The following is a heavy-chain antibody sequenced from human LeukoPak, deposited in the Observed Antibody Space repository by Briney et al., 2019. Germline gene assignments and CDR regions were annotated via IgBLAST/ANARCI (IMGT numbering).Heavy chain of an antibody. D-gene: IGHD1-20*01. CDR2: TYYRSKWYN. Sequence: SQTLSLTCAISGDSVSSNSAAWNWIRQSPSRGLEWLGRTYYRSKWYNDYAVSVKSRITINPDTSKNQFSLQLNSVTPEDTAVYYCARGTPYNWNDYEYCYYMDVWGKGTTVTVSS. CDR1: GDSVSSNSAA. CDR3: ARGTPYNWNDYEYCYYMDV. J-gene: IGHJ6*03. V-gene: IGHV6-1*01.